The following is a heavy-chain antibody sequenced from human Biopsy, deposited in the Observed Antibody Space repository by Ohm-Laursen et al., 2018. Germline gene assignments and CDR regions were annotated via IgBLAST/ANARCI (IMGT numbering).Heavy chain of an antibody. Sequence: SLRLSCTASGFTFSNSWMSWFRQAPGKGLEWVANIKPDGSEKSYVDSVRGRFTISRDNAKNSLYLQMNSLTAEDTASYYCATTGGGLWGQGTMVTVSS. CDR2: IKPDGSEK. V-gene: IGHV3-7*01. CDR3: ATTGGGL. J-gene: IGHJ3*01. CDR1: GFTFSNSW. D-gene: IGHD3-16*01.